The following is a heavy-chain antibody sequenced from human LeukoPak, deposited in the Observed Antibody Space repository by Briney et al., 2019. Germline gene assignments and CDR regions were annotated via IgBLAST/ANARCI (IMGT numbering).Heavy chain of an antibody. Sequence: GGSLRLSCAGSGFPFSIHGMNWVRQAPGKGLEWVSGISPGGGPTYYADSVKGRFTISRDDSKNTLYLQMNNLRAEDTAVYYCAKDGAWLRFDDWGQGILVTVSS. V-gene: IGHV3-23*01. CDR1: GFPFSIHG. J-gene: IGHJ4*02. D-gene: IGHD5-12*01. CDR3: AKDGAWLRFDD. CDR2: ISPGGGPT.